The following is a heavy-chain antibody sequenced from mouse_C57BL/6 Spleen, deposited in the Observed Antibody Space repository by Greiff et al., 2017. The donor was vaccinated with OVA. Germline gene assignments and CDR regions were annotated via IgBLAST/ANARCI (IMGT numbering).Heavy chain of an antibody. Sequence: VKVVESGAELVKPGASVKISCKASGYAFSSSWMNWVKQRPGKGLEWIGQIYPGDGDTNYNGKFKGKATLTADKSSSTAYMQLSSLTSEDSAVYFCARRGSSGSYFDYWGQGTTLTVSS. V-gene: IGHV1-80*01. CDR2: IYPGDGDT. CDR3: ARRGSSGSYFDY. J-gene: IGHJ2*01. D-gene: IGHD3-2*02. CDR1: GYAFSSSW.